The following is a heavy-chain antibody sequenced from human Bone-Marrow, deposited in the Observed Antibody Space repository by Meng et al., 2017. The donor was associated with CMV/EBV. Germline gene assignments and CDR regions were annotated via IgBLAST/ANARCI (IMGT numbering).Heavy chain of an antibody. Sequence: LAVSGGSVSSNNWWGWVRQPPGRGLEWIGEIYHSGTTNYNPSLKNRVTMSLDKSNNQFSLRLNSVAAADTAVYYCARDVGSSTPGGYWGQGTLVTVSS. CDR3: ARDVGSSTPGGY. CDR2: IYHSGTT. J-gene: IGHJ4*02. D-gene: IGHD6-13*01. CDR1: GGSVSSNNW. V-gene: IGHV4-4*02.